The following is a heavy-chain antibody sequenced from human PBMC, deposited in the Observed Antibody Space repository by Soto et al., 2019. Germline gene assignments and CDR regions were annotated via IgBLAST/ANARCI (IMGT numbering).Heavy chain of an antibody. CDR1: GFTFSSYG. J-gene: IGHJ3*02. V-gene: IGHV3-33*01. Sequence: PGGSLRLSCAASGFTFSSYGMHWVRQAPGKGLEWVAVIWYDGSNKYYADSVKGRFTISRDNSKNTLYLQMNSLRAEDTAVYYCARDGEATVVAPVWGNDAFDIWGQGTMVTVSS. CDR2: IWYDGSNK. D-gene: IGHD2-15*01. CDR3: ARDGEATVVAPVWGNDAFDI.